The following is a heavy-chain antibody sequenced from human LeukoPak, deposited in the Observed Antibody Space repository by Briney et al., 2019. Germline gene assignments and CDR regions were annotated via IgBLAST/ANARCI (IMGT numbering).Heavy chain of an antibody. CDR1: GGSIGGNSY. D-gene: IGHD1-26*01. Sequence: SETLSLTCTVSGGSIGGNSYWSWIRQPPGKGPEWIGHISNSGSTYYSPSLSSRVTISLDTSKNQFSLKLRPVTAADTAVYYCARGGASSIPLDYWGRGTLVTVSS. V-gene: IGHV4-61*01. J-gene: IGHJ4*02. CDR3: ARGGASSIPLDY. CDR2: ISNSGST.